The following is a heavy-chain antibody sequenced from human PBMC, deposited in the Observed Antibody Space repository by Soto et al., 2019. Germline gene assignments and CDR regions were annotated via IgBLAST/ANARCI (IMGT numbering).Heavy chain of an antibody. J-gene: IGHJ4*02. Sequence: GSLRLSFAASGFAFSTHAMSWVRQAPGKGLEWVSSISSGGTTTFYAASVEGRFTISRDKSKNTLYLQMNSLRADDTAVYYCAREGGSIGGWFGRKFDSWGQGTQVTVSS. CDR2: ISSGGTTT. D-gene: IGHD6-19*01. V-gene: IGHV3-23*01. CDR3: AREGGSIGGWFGRKFDS. CDR1: GFAFSTHA.